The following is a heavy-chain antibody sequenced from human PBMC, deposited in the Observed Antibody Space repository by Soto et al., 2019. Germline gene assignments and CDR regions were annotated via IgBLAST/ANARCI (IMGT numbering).Heavy chain of an antibody. V-gene: IGHV4-34*09. CDR2: INHSGST. D-gene: IGHD3-9*01. CDR3: AREYFDNWFDP. Sequence: SETLSLTCAVYGGSFSGYYWSWIRQPPGKGLEWIGEINHSGSTNYNPSLKSRVTISVDTSKNQFSLKLSSVTAADTAVYYCAREYFDNWFDPWGQGTLVTVSS. J-gene: IGHJ5*02. CDR1: GGSFSGYY.